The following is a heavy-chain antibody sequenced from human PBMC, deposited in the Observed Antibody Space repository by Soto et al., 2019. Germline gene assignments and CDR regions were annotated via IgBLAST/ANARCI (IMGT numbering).Heavy chain of an antibody. CDR3: ERDKGIVATIVD. CDR2: TYYRSRWYN. CDR1: GDSLSNNSSA. V-gene: IGHV6-1*01. Sequence: PSQTLSLTCVISGDSLSNNSSAWNWIRHSPSRGLEWLGRTYYRSRWYNHYAESVKSRITINPDTSKNQFSLHLRSVTPEDSAVYDCERDKGIVATIVDWGQGTLVTVSS. D-gene: IGHD5-12*01. J-gene: IGHJ4*02.